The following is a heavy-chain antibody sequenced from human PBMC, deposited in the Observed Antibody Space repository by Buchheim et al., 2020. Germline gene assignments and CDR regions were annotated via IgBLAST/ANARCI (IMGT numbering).Heavy chain of an antibody. CDR2: ISGSGGST. D-gene: IGHD6-6*01. CDR3: AKISITSSNFYY. CDR1: GFTFSSYV. Sequence: EVQMLESGGGLVQPGGSMRLSCAASGFTFSSYVMRWVRQAPGKGLEWVSAISGSGGSTYYAESVKGRFTISRDNPKNTLYLQINSLRAEGTAVYYCAKISITSSNFYYWGQG. V-gene: IGHV3-23*01. J-gene: IGHJ4*02.